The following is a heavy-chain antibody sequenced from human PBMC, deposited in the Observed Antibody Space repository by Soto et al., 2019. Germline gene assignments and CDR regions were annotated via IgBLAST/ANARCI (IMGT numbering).Heavy chain of an antibody. CDR3: ASGFDDYYDSSGYYYDYYYYGMDV. Sequence: GASVKVSCKASGYTFTSYDVNWVRQATGQGLEWMGWMNPNSGNTGYAQKFQGRVTMTRNTSTSTAYMELSSLRSEDTAVYYCASGFDDYYDSSGYYYDYYYYGMDVWGQGTTVTVSS. CDR2: MNPNSGNT. V-gene: IGHV1-8*01. D-gene: IGHD3-22*01. J-gene: IGHJ6*02. CDR1: GYTFTSYD.